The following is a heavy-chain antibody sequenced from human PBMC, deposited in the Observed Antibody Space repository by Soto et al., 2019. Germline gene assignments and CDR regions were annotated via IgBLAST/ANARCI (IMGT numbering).Heavy chain of an antibody. CDR3: ASGYCSGGSCYRVDAFDI. Sequence: QVQLVQSGAEVKKPGASVKVSCKASGYTFTSYGISWVRQAPGQGLEWMGWISAYNGNTNYAQKLQGRVTMTTDTSTSTAYRELRSLRSDDTAVYYCASGYCSGGSCYRVDAFDIWGQGTMVTVSS. D-gene: IGHD2-15*01. J-gene: IGHJ3*02. CDR2: ISAYNGNT. V-gene: IGHV1-18*01. CDR1: GYTFTSYG.